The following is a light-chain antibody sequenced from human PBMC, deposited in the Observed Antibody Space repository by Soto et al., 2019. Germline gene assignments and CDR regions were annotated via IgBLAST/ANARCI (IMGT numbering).Light chain of an antibody. J-gene: IGKJ1*01. CDR3: QQYGSSPRT. Sequence: EIVMKQSPATLSVSPGERATLSCRASQSVYNNLAWYQQKPGQAPRLLIYGASTRATGIPARFSGSGSGTEFTLTISSLQSEDFAVYYCQQYGSSPRTFGLGTKVDIK. CDR1: QSVYNN. CDR2: GAS. V-gene: IGKV3-15*01.